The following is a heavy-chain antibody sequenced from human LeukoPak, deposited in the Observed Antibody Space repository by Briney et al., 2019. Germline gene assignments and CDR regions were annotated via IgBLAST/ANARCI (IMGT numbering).Heavy chain of an antibody. CDR2: ISHSGNT. Sequence: SETPSLTSAVPGFSISSGHYWAWFPQSPGKGRKWIGTISHSGNTYYNSSLKSRLAVSVDTSKNHFSLNLNSLTAADTAVYHCARARVVHYNFRSGLHWYFDVWGRGTLVTVSS. CDR3: ARARVVHYNFRSGLHWYFDV. J-gene: IGHJ2*01. D-gene: IGHD3-3*01. V-gene: IGHV4-38-2*01. CDR1: GFSISSGHY.